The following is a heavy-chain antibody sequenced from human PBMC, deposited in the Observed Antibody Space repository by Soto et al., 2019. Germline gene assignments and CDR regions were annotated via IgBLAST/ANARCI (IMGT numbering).Heavy chain of an antibody. CDR3: ARADYGDYHFDY. Sequence: QVQLVESGGGVVQPGRSLRLSCAASGFTFSSYGRHWVRQAPGKGLEWVAVIWYDGSNKYYADSVKGRFTISRDNSKNTLYLQMNSLRAEDTAVYYCARADYGDYHFDYWGQGTLVTVSS. V-gene: IGHV3-33*01. D-gene: IGHD4-17*01. CDR1: GFTFSSYG. CDR2: IWYDGSNK. J-gene: IGHJ4*02.